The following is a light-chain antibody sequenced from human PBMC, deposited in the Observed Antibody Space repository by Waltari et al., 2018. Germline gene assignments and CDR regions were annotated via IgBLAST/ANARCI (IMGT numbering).Light chain of an antibody. Sequence: EIVLTQSPATLSLSPGDRATISCRASQSVSKFVDWYQQTPGQAPRLLIYDASIRATGIPARFSGSGSGTDFTLTISSLEPEDFAVYYCQQRTAFGQGTKLEIK. J-gene: IGKJ2*01. CDR3: QQRTA. CDR2: DAS. V-gene: IGKV3-11*01. CDR1: QSVSKF.